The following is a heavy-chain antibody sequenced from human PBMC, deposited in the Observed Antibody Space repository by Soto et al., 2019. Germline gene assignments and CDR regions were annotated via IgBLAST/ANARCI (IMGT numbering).Heavy chain of an antibody. CDR2: IRSRAYSGTT. J-gene: IGHJ5*02. Sequence: GGSLRLSCSASGFSFGYYAMIWVRQAPGKGLEWVGFIRSRAYSGTTEYAASVKGRFTISRDDSKTIAYLQMNSLKTEDTAVYYCTRVRVRWESLGWFDPWGQGTLVTVSS. D-gene: IGHD1-26*01. CDR1: GFSFGYYA. V-gene: IGHV3-49*04. CDR3: TRVRVRWESLGWFDP.